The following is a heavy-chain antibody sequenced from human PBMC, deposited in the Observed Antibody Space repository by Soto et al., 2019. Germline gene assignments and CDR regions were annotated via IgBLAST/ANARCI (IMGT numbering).Heavy chain of an antibody. J-gene: IGHJ6*02. Sequence: QVQLVQSGTEVKKPGASVKVSCKASGYTFNSYGISWVRQAPGQGLEWMGWISPYDDNTNYAQNLQGRVTMTTDTSTRTAYMELRSLRSDDTAVYYCARGGYYDSSGSRNYHYYGIDAWGQGTTVTVS. D-gene: IGHD3-22*01. CDR3: ARGGYYDSSGSRNYHYYGIDA. CDR2: ISPYDDNT. V-gene: IGHV1-18*01. CDR1: GYTFNSYG.